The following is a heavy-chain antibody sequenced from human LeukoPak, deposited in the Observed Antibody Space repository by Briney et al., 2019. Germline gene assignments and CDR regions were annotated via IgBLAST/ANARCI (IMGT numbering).Heavy chain of an antibody. CDR3: SRESGPFCPFGH. CDR2: ISLAGRT. Sequence: PSETLSLTCGVSGSSITTTNYWSWVRQPPGGGLEWIGEISLAGRTRYNPSLKSRVNISIDESKNHLYLNLASVTAADTAVYYCSRESGPFCPFGHWGQGTLVAVTS. V-gene: IGHV4-4*02. D-gene: IGHD1-26*01. J-gene: IGHJ4*02. CDR1: GSSITTTNY.